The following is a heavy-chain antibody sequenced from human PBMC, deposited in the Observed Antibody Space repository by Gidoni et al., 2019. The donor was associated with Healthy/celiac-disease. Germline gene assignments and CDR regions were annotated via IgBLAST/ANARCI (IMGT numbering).Heavy chain of an antibody. D-gene: IGHD6-19*01. V-gene: IGHV3-33*01. CDR3: ARGSVAALYYFDY. Sequence: QVQLVEPGGGVVQPGRALRLSCAASGFTFSSYGMHRVGQAPGQGLGGVAVIWYDGSNKYYADSVKGRFTISRDNSKNTLYLQMNSLRAEDTAVYYCARGSVAALYYFDYWGQGTLVTVSS. CDR2: IWYDGSNK. J-gene: IGHJ4*02. CDR1: GFTFSSYG.